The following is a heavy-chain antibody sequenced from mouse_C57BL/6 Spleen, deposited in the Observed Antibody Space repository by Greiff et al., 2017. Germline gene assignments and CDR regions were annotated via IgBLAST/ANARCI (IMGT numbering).Heavy chain of an antibody. CDR1: GYTFTSYW. V-gene: IGHV1-69*01. Sequence: QVHVKQPGAELVMPGASVKLSCKASGYTFTSYWMHWVKQRPGQGLEWIGEIDPSDSYTNYNQKFKGKSTLTVDKSSSTAYMQLSSLTSEDSAVYYCARRAYYDYDEDAMDYWGQGASVTVSS. J-gene: IGHJ4*01. D-gene: IGHD2-4*01. CDR2: IDPSDSYT. CDR3: ARRAYYDYDEDAMDY.